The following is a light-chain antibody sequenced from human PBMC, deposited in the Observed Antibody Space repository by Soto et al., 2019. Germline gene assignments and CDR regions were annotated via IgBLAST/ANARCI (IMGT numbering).Light chain of an antibody. J-gene: IGKJ1*01. Sequence: DLQMTQSPSSLSASVGDRVTITCRASQGIGNDLGWYQQKPGKAPERLIYVASSLQSGVPSRFSGSGSGTEFTLTISSLQPEDSATYYCLQHNSYPRTFGQGSKVEIK. CDR1: QGIGND. CDR2: VAS. CDR3: LQHNSYPRT. V-gene: IGKV1-17*01.